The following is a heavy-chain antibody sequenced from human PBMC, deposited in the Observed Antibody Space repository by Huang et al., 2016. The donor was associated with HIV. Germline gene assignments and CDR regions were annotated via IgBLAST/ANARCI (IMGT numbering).Heavy chain of an antibody. CDR1: GYTFSGYA. CDR3: ARKFGRDFDY. D-gene: IGHD3-16*01. CDR2: VSPYNGDT. V-gene: IGHV1-18*01. Sequence: QVKLVQSGAEVKKPGASVKVSCKTSGYTFSGYAITWVRQAPGQGLEWMGWVSPYNGDTNYVQNRQGRVTMTTDMLTTTAYMELRSLTSDDTAIYYCARKFGRDFDYWGQGTLVTVSS. J-gene: IGHJ4*02.